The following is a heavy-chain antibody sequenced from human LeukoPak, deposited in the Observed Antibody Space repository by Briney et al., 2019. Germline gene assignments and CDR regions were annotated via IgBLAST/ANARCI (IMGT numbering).Heavy chain of an antibody. J-gene: IGHJ4*02. D-gene: IGHD1-1*01. Sequence: GGSLRLSCAASGFTFSDYGMNWVRQAPGKGLEWVAITSYDESEKYYVDSVKGRFTISRDNSKNLLFLEMNNLRGDDTAIYYCVRESRPGGAMGLYHNLDYWGQGTLVAVSS. V-gene: IGHV3-30*03. CDR1: GFTFSDYG. CDR3: VRESRPGGAMGLYHNLDY. CDR2: TSYDESEK.